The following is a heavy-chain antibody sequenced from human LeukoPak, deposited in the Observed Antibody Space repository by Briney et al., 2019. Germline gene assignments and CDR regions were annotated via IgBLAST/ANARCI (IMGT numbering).Heavy chain of an antibody. CDR2: ISWNSGSI. Sequence: PGRSLRLSCAASGFTFDDYAMHWVRQAPGKGLEWVSGISWNSGSIGYADSVKGRFTISRDNAKNSLYLQMNSLGAEDTAVYYCAKGRGGDYSYGSYYFDQWGQGTLVTVSS. D-gene: IGHD5-18*01. J-gene: IGHJ4*02. V-gene: IGHV3-9*01. CDR1: GFTFDDYA. CDR3: AKGRGGDYSYGSYYFDQ.